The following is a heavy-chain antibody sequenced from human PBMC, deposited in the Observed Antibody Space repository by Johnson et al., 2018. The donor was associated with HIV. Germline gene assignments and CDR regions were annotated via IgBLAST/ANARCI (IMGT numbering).Heavy chain of an antibody. CDR1: GFTFSDYW. D-gene: IGHD3-3*01. J-gene: IGHJ3*01. Sequence: VQLVESGGGLVQPGGSLRLSCAASGFTFSDYWMTWVRQPPGKGLEWVANTKQDGSENYYVDSVKGRFNISRDNSNNTLYLQVSSLRPEDTGVYYCAKDKYGHYNVWSGSETAFEFWGQVTMVTVSS. CDR2: TKQDGSEN. V-gene: IGHV3-7*01. CDR3: AKDKYGHYNVWSGSETAFEF.